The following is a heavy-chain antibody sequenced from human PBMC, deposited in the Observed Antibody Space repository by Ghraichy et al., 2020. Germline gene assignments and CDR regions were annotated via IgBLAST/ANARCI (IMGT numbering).Heavy chain of an antibody. CDR1: GFTFSSYA. J-gene: IGHJ4*02. Sequence: GESLNISCAASGFTFSSYAMSWVRQAPGKGLEWVSAISGSGGSTYYADSVKGRFTISRDNSQNTLYLQMNSLRAEDTTVYYCAKAWTYGSGSNYKSYDYWGQGTLVTVSS. V-gene: IGHV3-23*01. CDR2: ISGSGGST. D-gene: IGHD3-10*01. CDR3: AKAWTYGSGSNYKSYDY.